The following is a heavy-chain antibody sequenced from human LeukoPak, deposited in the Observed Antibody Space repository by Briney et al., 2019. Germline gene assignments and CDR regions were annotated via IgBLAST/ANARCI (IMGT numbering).Heavy chain of an antibody. D-gene: IGHD3-10*01. CDR1: GYTFTSYG. Sequence: ASVKVSCKASGYTFTSYGISWVRQAPGQGLEWMGWINPNSGGTNYAQKFQGRVTMTRDTSISTAYMELSRLRSDDTAVYYCARDHYYGSALWGQGTLVTVSS. V-gene: IGHV1-2*02. CDR2: INPNSGGT. CDR3: ARDHYYGSAL. J-gene: IGHJ4*02.